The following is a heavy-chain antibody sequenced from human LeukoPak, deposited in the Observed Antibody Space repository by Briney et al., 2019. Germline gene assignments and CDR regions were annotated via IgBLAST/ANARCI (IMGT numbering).Heavy chain of an antibody. CDR3: ARDLVYSSGWFAGELDH. CDR2: IPYDGSNA. CDR1: GFAFSSDA. D-gene: IGHD6-19*01. V-gene: IGHV3-30*04. J-gene: IGHJ4*02. Sequence: GWSLTLSCSASGFAFSSDAMHWVRQAPARGLEWLAVIPYDGSNADHAESVRGRFTISRDNSKNTLFLQMNSLRPEDTAVYYCARDLVYSSGWFAGELDHWGLGTLVIVSS.